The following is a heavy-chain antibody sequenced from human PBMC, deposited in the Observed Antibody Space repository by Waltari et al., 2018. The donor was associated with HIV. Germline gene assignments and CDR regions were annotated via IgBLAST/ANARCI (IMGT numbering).Heavy chain of an antibody. J-gene: IGHJ4*02. D-gene: IGHD6-19*01. CDR1: GLTLSSFS. V-gene: IGHV3-21*01. CDR3: ATGGWSFYDV. Sequence: EEQLVESGGGLVKPGGSLRLSCEATGLTLSSFSMHWVRQAPGKGVEWVSSISSGGLYIQYADSVKGRFTISRHNANNSLFLQMNSLRAEDTAVYYCATGGWSFYDVWGRGTLVIVSS. CDR2: ISSGGLYI.